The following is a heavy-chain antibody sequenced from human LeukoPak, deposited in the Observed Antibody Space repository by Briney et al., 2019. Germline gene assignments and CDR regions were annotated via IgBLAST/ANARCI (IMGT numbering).Heavy chain of an antibody. CDR1: GFTLSSYA. J-gene: IGHJ1*01. Sequence: PGGSLRLSCAASGFTLSSYAMSWVRQAPGKGLEWVSAISGSGGSTYYADSVKGRFTISRDNSKNTLYLQMNSLRAEDTAVYYCAKPYDSSGYYPGWFQHWGQGTLVTVSS. CDR2: ISGSGGST. CDR3: AKPYDSSGYYPGWFQH. V-gene: IGHV3-23*01. D-gene: IGHD3-22*01.